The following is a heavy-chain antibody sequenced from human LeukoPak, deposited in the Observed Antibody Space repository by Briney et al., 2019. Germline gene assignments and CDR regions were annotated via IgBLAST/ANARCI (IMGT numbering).Heavy chain of an antibody. V-gene: IGHV4-34*01. CDR3: ARRGWYSSSIGI. J-gene: IGHJ3*02. CDR2: INHSGST. CDR1: GGSFSGYY. D-gene: IGHD6-6*01. Sequence: SETLSLTCAVYGGSFSGYYWSWIRQPPGKGLEWIGEINHSGSTNYNPSLKGRVTISVDTSKNQFSLKLSSVTAADTAVYYCARRGWYSSSIGIWGQGTMVTVSS.